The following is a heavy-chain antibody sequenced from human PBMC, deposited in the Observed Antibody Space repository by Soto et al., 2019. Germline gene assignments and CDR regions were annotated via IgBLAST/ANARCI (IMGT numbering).Heavy chain of an antibody. V-gene: IGHV4-34*01. CDR2: INHSGST. CDR3: ARVLGWATTYSWFEP. Sequence: PSETLSLTCAVYGGSFSGYYWSWIRQPPGKGLEWIGEINHSGSTNYKPSLKSRVTISVDTSKNQFSLKLSSVTAADTAVYYCARVLGWATTYSWFEPWGQGTLVTVSS. J-gene: IGHJ5*02. D-gene: IGHD1-1*01. CDR1: GGSFSGYY.